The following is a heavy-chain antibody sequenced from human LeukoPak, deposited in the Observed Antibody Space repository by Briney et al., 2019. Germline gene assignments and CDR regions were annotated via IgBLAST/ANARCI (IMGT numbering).Heavy chain of an antibody. V-gene: IGHV3-9*01. Sequence: GWSLRLSCAASGFTFDDYAMHWVRQAPGKGLEWVSGISWNSGSIGYADSVKGRFTISRDNAKNSLYLQMNSLRAEDTALYYCAKDSSSSGWYDIDYWGQGTLVTVSS. J-gene: IGHJ4*02. CDR2: ISWNSGSI. CDR3: AKDSSSSGWYDIDY. D-gene: IGHD6-19*01. CDR1: GFTFDDYA.